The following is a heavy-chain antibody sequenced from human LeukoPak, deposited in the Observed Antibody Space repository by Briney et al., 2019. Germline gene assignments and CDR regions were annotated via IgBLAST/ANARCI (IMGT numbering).Heavy chain of an antibody. J-gene: IGHJ4*02. V-gene: IGHV4-38-2*02. Sequence: PSETLSLTCTVSGYSISSGYYWGWIRQPPGKGLEWIGSIYHSGSTYYNPSLKSRVTISVDTSKNQFSLKLSSVTAADTAVYYCARVWGSGYDLGYWGRETLVTVSS. CDR1: GYSISSGYY. CDR2: IYHSGST. D-gene: IGHD5-12*01. CDR3: ARVWGSGYDLGY.